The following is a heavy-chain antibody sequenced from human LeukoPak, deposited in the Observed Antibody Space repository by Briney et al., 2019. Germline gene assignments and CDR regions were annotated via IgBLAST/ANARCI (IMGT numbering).Heavy chain of an antibody. CDR1: GFTFSSYA. J-gene: IGHJ4*02. Sequence: GGSLRLSCAASGFTFSSYAMHWVRQAPGKGLEWVAVISYDGSNKYYADSVKGRFTISRDNSKNTLYLQMNSLRAEDTAVYYCARGRLSRGWRYLTPPFDYWGQGTLVTVSS. CDR2: ISYDGSNK. D-gene: IGHD1-1*01. V-gene: IGHV3-30-3*01. CDR3: ARGRLSRGWRYLTPPFDY.